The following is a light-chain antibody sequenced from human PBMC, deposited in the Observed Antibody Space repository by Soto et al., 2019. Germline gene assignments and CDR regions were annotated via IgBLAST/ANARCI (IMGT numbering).Light chain of an antibody. V-gene: IGKV1-5*03. CDR2: KVS. CDR3: QQCHTDWT. Sequence: KMSEPLSIVSVSLEDIVIITCRASQSISSWLAWYQQKPGKAPKLLIYKVSTLKSGVPSRFSGSGSGTEFTVTISSLQAGDYATFYCQQCHTDWTFGQGTKLDIK. CDR1: QSISSW. J-gene: IGKJ1*01.